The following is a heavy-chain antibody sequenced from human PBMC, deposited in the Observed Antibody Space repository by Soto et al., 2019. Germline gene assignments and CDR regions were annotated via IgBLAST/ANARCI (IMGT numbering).Heavy chain of an antibody. CDR3: ARGAPSPYYDFWSGSVQGYYGMDV. V-gene: IGHV1-8*01. J-gene: IGHJ6*02. D-gene: IGHD3-3*01. CDR2: MNPNSGNT. CDR1: GYTFTSYG. Sequence: ASVKVSCKASGYTFTSYGINWVRQATGQGLEWMGWMNPNSGNTGYAQKFQGRVTMTRNTSISTAYMELSSLRSEDTAVYYCARGAPSPYYDFWSGSVQGYYGMDVWGQGTTVTVSS.